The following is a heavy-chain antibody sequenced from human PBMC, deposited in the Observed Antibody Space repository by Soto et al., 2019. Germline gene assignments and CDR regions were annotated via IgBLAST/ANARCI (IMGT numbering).Heavy chain of an antibody. J-gene: IGHJ4*02. CDR1: GGTFSSHV. D-gene: IGHD2-15*01. Sequence: ASVKVSCKASGGTFSSHVMSWVRQAPGQGLEWMGWIIPMFGTTKYAQRFQGRVTITADESTSTASMELSSLRSEDTAVYYCARDLGGWPDYWGQGTLVTVSS. V-gene: IGHV1-69*13. CDR3: ARDLGGWPDY. CDR2: IIPMFGTT.